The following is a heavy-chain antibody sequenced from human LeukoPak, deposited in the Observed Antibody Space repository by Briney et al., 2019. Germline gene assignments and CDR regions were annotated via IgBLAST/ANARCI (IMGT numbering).Heavy chain of an antibody. CDR2: IKQDGSEK. CDR3: ANYGANDAFDI. D-gene: IGHD4-17*01. Sequence: TGGSLRLSCAASGFSFSIYYMSWVRQAPGKGLEWVANIKQDGSEKYYVDSVKGRFTISRDNAKNSLYLQMNSLRAADTAVYYCANYGANDAFDIWGQGTMVTVSS. V-gene: IGHV3-7*05. J-gene: IGHJ3*02. CDR1: GFSFSIYY.